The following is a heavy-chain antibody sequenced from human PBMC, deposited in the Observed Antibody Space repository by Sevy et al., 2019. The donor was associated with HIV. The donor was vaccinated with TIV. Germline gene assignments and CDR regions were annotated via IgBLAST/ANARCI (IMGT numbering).Heavy chain of an antibody. CDR2: IFSDGTTK. Sequence: GGSLSLSCTVSGFIFNNKGMHWVRQAPGRGLEWVAAIFSDGTTKYYGDSVKGRFTISRDNSKNALFLQMNSLRVDDTALYYCARESGSDWYLDSWGQGTLVTVSS. CDR1: GFIFNNKG. V-gene: IGHV3-30*12. D-gene: IGHD2-21*02. CDR3: ARESGSDWYLDS. J-gene: IGHJ4*02.